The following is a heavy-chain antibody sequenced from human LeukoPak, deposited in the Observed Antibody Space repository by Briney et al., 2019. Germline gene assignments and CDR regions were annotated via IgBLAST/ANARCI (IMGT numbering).Heavy chain of an antibody. CDR1: GFTFSAYW. D-gene: IGHD6-19*01. Sequence: GGSLRLSCAASGFTFSAYWMSWVRQAPGKGLEWVANIKQDGSEKYYVDSVKGRFTISRDNAKNSLYLAMNSLRADDTAVYYCARERMVIAVALLGRDAFDIWGQGTMVTVSS. V-gene: IGHV3-7*01. CDR3: ARERMVIAVALLGRDAFDI. J-gene: IGHJ3*02. CDR2: IKQDGSEK.